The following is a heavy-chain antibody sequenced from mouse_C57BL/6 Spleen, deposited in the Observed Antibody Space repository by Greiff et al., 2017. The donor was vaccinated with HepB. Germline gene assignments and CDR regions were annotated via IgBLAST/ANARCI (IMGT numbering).Heavy chain of an antibody. CDR2: IYPGSGNT. Sequence: VQVVESGPELVKPGASVKISCKASGYSFTSYYIHWVKQRPGQGLEWIGWIYPGSGNTKYNEKFKGKATLTADTSSSTAYMQLSSLTSEDSAVYYCARGGYYADWYFDVWGTGTTVTVSS. J-gene: IGHJ1*03. V-gene: IGHV1-66*01. D-gene: IGHD2-3*01. CDR3: ARGGYYADWYFDV. CDR1: GYSFTSYY.